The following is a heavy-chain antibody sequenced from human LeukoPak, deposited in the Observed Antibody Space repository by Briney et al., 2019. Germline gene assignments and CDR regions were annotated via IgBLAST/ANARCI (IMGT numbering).Heavy chain of an antibody. CDR2: IYHSGST. Sequence: SETLSLTCAVSGGSISSSNWWSWVRQPPGKGLEWIGEIYHSGSTNYNPSLKSRVTISVDKSKNKFSLKMNTVTAADTAVYYCARERGDAFDTWGQGKMVTVSS. V-gene: IGHV4-4*02. J-gene: IGHJ3*02. CDR1: GGSISSSNW. CDR3: ARERGDAFDT.